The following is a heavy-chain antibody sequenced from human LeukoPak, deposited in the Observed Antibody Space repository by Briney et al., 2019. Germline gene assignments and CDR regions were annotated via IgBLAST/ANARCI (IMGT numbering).Heavy chain of an antibody. J-gene: IGHJ4*02. V-gene: IGHV3-30*18. CDR1: GFTFSRYG. CDR2: ISHDGNNN. Sequence: GGSLRLSCAASGFTFSRYGMHWVRQAPGRGLEWVALISHDGNNNYYADSVKGRFTISRDNSKNTLYLQMNSLRAEDTAVYFCAKDQRGDILTGSPFDYWGQGTLVTVSS. D-gene: IGHD3-9*01. CDR3: AKDQRGDILTGSPFDY.